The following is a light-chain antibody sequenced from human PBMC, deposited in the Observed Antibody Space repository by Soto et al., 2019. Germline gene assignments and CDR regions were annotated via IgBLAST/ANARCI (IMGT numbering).Light chain of an antibody. J-gene: IGLJ1*01. CDR3: CSYAGSYIYV. V-gene: IGLV2-14*01. Sequence: QSALTQPASVSGSPGQSITISCTGTSSDVGGYNYVSWYQQHPGKAPKLMIYEVSNRPSGVSNRFSGSKSGNTASLTISGLQAEDEADYYCCSYAGSYIYVFGTGTKLTVL. CDR2: EVS. CDR1: SSDVGGYNY.